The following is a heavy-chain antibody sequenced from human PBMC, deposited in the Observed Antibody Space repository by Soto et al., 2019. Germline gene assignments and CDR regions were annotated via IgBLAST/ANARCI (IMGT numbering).Heavy chain of an antibody. D-gene: IGHD3-9*01. V-gene: IGHV3-48*01. Sequence: GGSLRLSCAASGFTFSSYSMNWVRQAPGKGLEWVSYISTSSSTIYYADSVKGRFTISRDNAKNSLYLQMNSLRAEDTAVYYCARDPVYYDILTGCLDYWGQGTLVTVSS. CDR2: ISTSSSTI. CDR1: GFTFSSYS. J-gene: IGHJ4*02. CDR3: ARDPVYYDILTGCLDY.